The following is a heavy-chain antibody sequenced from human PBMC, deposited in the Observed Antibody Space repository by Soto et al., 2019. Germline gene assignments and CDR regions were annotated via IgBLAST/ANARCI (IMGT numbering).Heavy chain of an antibody. V-gene: IGHV4-34*01. CDR2: INHSGST. Sequence: QVQLQQWGAGLLKPSETLSLTCAVYGGSFSGYYWSWIRQPPGKGLEWIGEINHSGSTNYNPSLKCRVTIAVDTSKNQFSLKLSSVTAADTAVYYCARDRGLLWFGVPFDYWGQGTLVTVSS. CDR1: GGSFSGYY. CDR3: ARDRGLLWFGVPFDY. J-gene: IGHJ4*02. D-gene: IGHD3-10*01.